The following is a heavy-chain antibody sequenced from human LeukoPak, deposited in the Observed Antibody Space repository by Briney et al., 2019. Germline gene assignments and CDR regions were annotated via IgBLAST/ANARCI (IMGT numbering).Heavy chain of an antibody. CDR3: AREDLKRGYSGYDGH. Sequence: GGSLRLSCAASGFIVSSNYMSWVRQAPGKGLEWVSVIYSGGSTYYADSVKGRFTISRDNSKNTLYLQMNSLRAEDTAVYYCAREDLKRGYSGYDGHWGQGTLVTVSS. V-gene: IGHV3-53*01. CDR1: GFIVSSNY. CDR2: IYSGGST. D-gene: IGHD5-12*01. J-gene: IGHJ4*02.